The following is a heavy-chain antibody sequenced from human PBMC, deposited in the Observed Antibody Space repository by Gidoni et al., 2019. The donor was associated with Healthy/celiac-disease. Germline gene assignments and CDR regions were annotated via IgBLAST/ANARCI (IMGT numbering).Heavy chain of an antibody. CDR1: GFTFSNAW. V-gene: IGHV3-15*01. Sequence: EVQLVESGGGMVKPGGSLRLSCAASGFTFSNAWMTWVRQAPGKGPKWVGRIKSKTDGGATDYAAPVKGRFTISRDDSKNTLYLQMNSLKTEDTAVYYCTTDAFNFYWTWGQGTLVTVSS. CDR2: IKSKTDGGAT. D-gene: IGHD3-9*01. J-gene: IGHJ4*02. CDR3: TTDAFNFYWT.